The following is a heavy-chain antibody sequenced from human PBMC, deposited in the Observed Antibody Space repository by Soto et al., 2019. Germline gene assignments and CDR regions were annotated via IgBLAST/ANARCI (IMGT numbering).Heavy chain of an antibody. CDR2: IRSKAYGGTT. CDR3: TRGDFWSGYRDYYYYYMDL. V-gene: IGHV3-49*03. J-gene: IGHJ6*03. Sequence: GGSLRLSCTASGFTFGDYAMSWFRQAPGKGLEWVGFIRSKAYGGTTEYAASVKGRFTISRDDSKSIAYLQMNSLKTEDTAVYYCTRGDFWSGYRDYYYYYMDLWGKGTTVTVSS. CDR1: GFTFGDYA. D-gene: IGHD3-3*01.